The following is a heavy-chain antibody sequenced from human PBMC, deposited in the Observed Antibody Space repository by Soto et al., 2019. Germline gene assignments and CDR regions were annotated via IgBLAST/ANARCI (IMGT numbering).Heavy chain of an antibody. J-gene: IGHJ4*02. D-gene: IGHD5-12*01. V-gene: IGHV4-4*02. CDR1: GGSISSSNW. Sequence: PSETLSLTCAVSGGSISSSNWWTWVRQSPGKGLEWVGEIHHSGDTNYNPSLKSQVTISLDKSKNQFSLKLTSVTAADTAVYYCARGSGYSRGFNYFDYWGQGTLVTVSS. CDR3: ARGSGYSRGFNYFDY. CDR2: IHHSGDT.